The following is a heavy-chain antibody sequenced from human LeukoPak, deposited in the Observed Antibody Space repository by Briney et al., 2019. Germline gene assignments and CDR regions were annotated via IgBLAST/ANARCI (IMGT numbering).Heavy chain of an antibody. Sequence: GGSLRLSCAASGFTFSSYWMHWVRQAPGKGLVWLSRINIDGSTTSYADSVKGRFIISRDNAKNTVYLQMNSLGAEDTAVYYCARDLAGRSDYWGQGTLVTVSS. CDR3: ARDLAGRSDY. CDR1: GFTFSSYW. J-gene: IGHJ4*02. V-gene: IGHV3-74*01. D-gene: IGHD1-26*01. CDR2: INIDGSTT.